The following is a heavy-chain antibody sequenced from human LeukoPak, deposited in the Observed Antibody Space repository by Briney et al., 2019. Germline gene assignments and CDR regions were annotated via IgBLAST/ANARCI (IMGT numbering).Heavy chain of an antibody. CDR2: IRYDGSNK. CDR1: GFTLSSYA. D-gene: IGHD3-10*01. Sequence: PGGSLRLSCAASGFTLSSYAMSWVRQAPGKGLEWVAFIRYDGSNKYYADSVKGRFTISRDNSKNTLYLQMNSLRAEDTAVYYCAKDYYGSGKKLYYFDYWAQGTLVTVSS. V-gene: IGHV3-30*02. J-gene: IGHJ4*02. CDR3: AKDYYGSGKKLYYFDY.